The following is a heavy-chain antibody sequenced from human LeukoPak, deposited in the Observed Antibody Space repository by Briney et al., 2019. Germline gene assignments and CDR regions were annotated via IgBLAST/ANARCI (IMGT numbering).Heavy chain of an antibody. V-gene: IGHV4-31*03. D-gene: IGHD3-10*01. J-gene: IGHJ4*02. Sequence: SQTLSLTCTVSAGSISSGGYYWSWIRQHPGKGLEWIGYIYDSGTTYYNPALQSRVTISVDMSDNHFSLKMKSMTAADTAVYFCARGGDRRGFDYWGQGTLVTASS. CDR1: AGSISSGGYY. CDR2: IYDSGTT. CDR3: ARGGDRRGFDY.